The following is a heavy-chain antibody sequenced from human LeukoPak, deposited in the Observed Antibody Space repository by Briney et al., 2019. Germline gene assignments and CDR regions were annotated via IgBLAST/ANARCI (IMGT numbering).Heavy chain of an antibody. Sequence: AASVKVSCKASGYTFTSYDINWVRQATGQGLEWMGWMNPNSGNIGYAQKFQGRVTITRNTSISTAYMELSSLRSEDTAVYYCARGRRLAATGYYYYYMDVWGKGTTVTVSS. CDR2: MNPNSGNI. CDR1: GYTFTSYD. V-gene: IGHV1-8*03. CDR3: ARGRRLAATGYYYYYMDV. J-gene: IGHJ6*03. D-gene: IGHD2-15*01.